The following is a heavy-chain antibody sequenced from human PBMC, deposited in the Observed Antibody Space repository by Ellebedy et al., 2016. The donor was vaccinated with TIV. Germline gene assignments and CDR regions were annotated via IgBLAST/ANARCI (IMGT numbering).Heavy chain of an antibody. J-gene: IGHJ4*02. V-gene: IGHV4-61*08. Sequence: MPSETLSLTCTVSGGSVSSGDYYWNWIRQPPGKGLEWIAYVHYSGSTNYNPSLESRVTISVDTSKNQVSLKLTSVTAADTAVYYCAREGTYGYNYFDYWGRGTLVTVSS. CDR1: GGSVSSGDYY. D-gene: IGHD5-24*01. CDR3: AREGTYGYNYFDY. CDR2: VHYSGST.